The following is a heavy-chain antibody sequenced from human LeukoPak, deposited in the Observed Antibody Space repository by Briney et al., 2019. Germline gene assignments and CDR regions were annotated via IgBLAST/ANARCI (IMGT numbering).Heavy chain of an antibody. CDR2: ISGSGGST. CDR3: AKDQSSGYCFDY. J-gene: IGHJ4*02. CDR1: GFTSSSYA. D-gene: IGHD5-12*01. V-gene: IGHV3-23*01. Sequence: GGSLRLSCAASGFTSSSYAMSWVRQAPGKGLEWVSAISGSGGSTYYADSVKGRFTISRDNSKNTLYLQMNSLRAEDTAVYYCAKDQSSGYCFDYWGQGTLVTVSS.